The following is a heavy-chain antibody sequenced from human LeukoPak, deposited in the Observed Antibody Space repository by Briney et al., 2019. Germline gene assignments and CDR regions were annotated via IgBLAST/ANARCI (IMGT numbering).Heavy chain of an antibody. V-gene: IGHV1-69*05. CDR1: GGTFSSYA. CDR2: IIPIFGTA. CDR3: ARDLAAAGTY. J-gene: IGHJ4*02. D-gene: IGHD6-13*01. Sequence: ASVKVSCKAPGGTFSSYAISWVRQAPGQGLEWMGRIIPIFGTANYAQRFQGRVTITTDESTSTAYMELSSLRSEDTAVYYCARDLAAAGTYWGQGTLVTVSS.